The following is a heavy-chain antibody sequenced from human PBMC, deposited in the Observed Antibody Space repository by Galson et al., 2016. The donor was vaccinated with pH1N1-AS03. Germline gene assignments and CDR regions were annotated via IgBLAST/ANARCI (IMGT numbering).Heavy chain of an antibody. CDR2: ISPSSNTI. D-gene: IGHD3-16*01. CDR3: ARPTVPGGEVDLY. CDR1: GFTFNSYS. J-gene: IGHJ4*02. Sequence: SLRLSCAASGFTFNSYSMNWVRQAPGKGLEWISYISPSSNTINYPTLVRGRFTISRTNAKASLYLQLNSLRADETAIYYCARPTVPGGEVDLYWGQGTLVTVSS. V-gene: IGHV3-48*01.